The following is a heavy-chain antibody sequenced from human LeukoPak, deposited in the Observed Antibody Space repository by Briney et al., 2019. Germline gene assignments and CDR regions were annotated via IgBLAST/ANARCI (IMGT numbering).Heavy chain of an antibody. D-gene: IGHD3-10*01. CDR1: GYTFTSYA. V-gene: IGHV1-3*01. J-gene: IGHJ5*02. CDR2: INAGNGNT. CDR3: ARSLWFGELLGNWFDP. Sequence: GASVKVSCKASGYTFTSYAMHWVRQAPGQRLEWMGWINAGNGNTKYSQKFQGRVTITRDTSASTAYMELSSLRSEDTAVYYCARSLWFGELLGNWFDPWGQGTLVTVSS.